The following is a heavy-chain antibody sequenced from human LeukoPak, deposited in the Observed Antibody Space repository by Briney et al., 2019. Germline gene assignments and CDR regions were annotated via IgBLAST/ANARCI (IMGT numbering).Heavy chain of an antibody. CDR1: GSSFGRHG. D-gene: IGHD3-10*01. V-gene: IGHV3-30*04. J-gene: IGHJ4*02. CDR3: ARGGEYGSGTHYLFDY. CDR2: NPFDGEEK. Sequence: AGRSLRLSCAASGSSFGRHGVHWVRQAPGKGLEWVAVNPFDGEEKFYADSAKGRFTISRDNSKNTLFLQMDSLRPEDTAVYYCARGGEYGSGTHYLFDYWGQGTLVTVSS.